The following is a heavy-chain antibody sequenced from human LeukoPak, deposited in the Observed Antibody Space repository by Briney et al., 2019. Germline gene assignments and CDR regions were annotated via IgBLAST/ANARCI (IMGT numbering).Heavy chain of an antibody. D-gene: IGHD3-16*01. CDR1: GYIFTGYY. Sequence: ASVKVSCKASGYIFTGYYLLWVRQAHGQGLEWMGWINPNGGATRYAQKFQGRVTLTCDTSIRTTYMELSSLTSDDTAVYYCARDERYSDADHHYPDLGYWGQGTLVTVSS. CDR2: INPNGGAT. V-gene: IGHV1-2*02. CDR3: ARDERYSDADHHYPDLGY. J-gene: IGHJ4*02.